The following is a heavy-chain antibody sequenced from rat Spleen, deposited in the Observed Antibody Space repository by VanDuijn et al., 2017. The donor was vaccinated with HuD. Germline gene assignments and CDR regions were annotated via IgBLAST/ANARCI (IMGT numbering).Heavy chain of an antibody. CDR1: GFTFTNYW. CDR2: ITNASGRT. V-gene: IGHV5-31*01. D-gene: IGHD1-4*01. J-gene: IGHJ3*01. CDR3: TTGATRVSFAY. Sequence: EVQLVESGGGLVQPGGSLKLSCVASGFTFTNYWMTWIRQAPGKGLEWVASITNASGRTYYPDSVKGRFTISRDNAKSSLYLQMDSLRSEDTATYYCTTGATRVSFAYWGQGTLVTVSS.